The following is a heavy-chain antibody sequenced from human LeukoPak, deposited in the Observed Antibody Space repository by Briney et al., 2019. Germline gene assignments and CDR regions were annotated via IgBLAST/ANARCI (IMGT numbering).Heavy chain of an antibody. J-gene: IGHJ3*02. Sequence: GGSLRLSCGASGFTFSSYWMSWVRQAPGKGLEWVANIKLDGSEKYYVDSVKGRFTISRDNAKNSLYLQMNSLRAEDTAVYYCAKGWRYCSSTSCLTQNDAFDIWGQGTMVTVSS. D-gene: IGHD2-2*01. CDR2: IKLDGSEK. V-gene: IGHV3-7*03. CDR1: GFTFSSYW. CDR3: AKGWRYCSSTSCLTQNDAFDI.